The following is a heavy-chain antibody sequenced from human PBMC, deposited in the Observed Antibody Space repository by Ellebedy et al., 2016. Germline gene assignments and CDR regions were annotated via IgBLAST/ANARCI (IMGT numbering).Heavy chain of an antibody. V-gene: IGHV5-51*01. CDR1: GYSFTTYW. CDR2: IYPDDSDT. J-gene: IGHJ3*01. Sequence: GESLKISXQGSGYSFTTYWIARVRQMPGKGMEWMGIIYPDDSDTRYSPSFQGQVTISAGKSISTAYLQWSSLKASDTAMYYCARREDTAMANAFDVWGQGTMVTVSS. D-gene: IGHD5-18*01. CDR3: ARREDTAMANAFDV.